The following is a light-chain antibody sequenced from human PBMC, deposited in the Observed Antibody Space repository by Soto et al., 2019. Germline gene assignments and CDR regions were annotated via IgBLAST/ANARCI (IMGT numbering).Light chain of an antibody. CDR2: AAS. CDR1: QGISNY. J-gene: IGKJ3*01. V-gene: IGKV1-9*01. Sequence: DIQLTQSPSFLSASIGDRVTITCRASQGISNYLAWYQQKPGKAPKLLIFAASTLQSGVPSRFSCSGSGTEFTLTISSLQPEEFATYWCQQVNSSPFTFGPGTKVDIK. CDR3: QQVNSSPFT.